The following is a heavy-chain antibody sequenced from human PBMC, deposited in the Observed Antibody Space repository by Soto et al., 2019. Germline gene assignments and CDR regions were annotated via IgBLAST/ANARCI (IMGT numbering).Heavy chain of an antibody. CDR2: ISAYNGNT. J-gene: IGHJ6*01. CDR3: ARATNYYCYRMDV. CDR1: GGTFSRYA. V-gene: IGHV1-18*01. Sequence: ASVKVSCKASGGTFSRYAISWVRQAPGQGLEWMGWISAYNGNTNYAQKLQGRVTMTTDTSTSTAYMELRSLRSDDTAVYYCARATNYYCYRMDVWGQGTTVSV.